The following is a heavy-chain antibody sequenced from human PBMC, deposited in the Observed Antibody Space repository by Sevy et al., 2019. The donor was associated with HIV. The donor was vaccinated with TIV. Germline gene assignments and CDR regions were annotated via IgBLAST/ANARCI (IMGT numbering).Heavy chain of an antibody. D-gene: IGHD5-12*01. CDR2: IYYTGST. V-gene: IGHV4-59*12. J-gene: IGHJ5*02. CDR3: ARAPHVRSGDDSLNWLDP. CDR1: GGSISAYY. Sequence: SETLSLTCTVSGGSISAYYWSWLRLPPGKGLEYIGDIYYTGSTYDNPSLNSRVTISVDTSKNQFSLNLRSVTAVDTAVYYCARAPHVRSGDDSLNWLDPWGQGILVTVSS.